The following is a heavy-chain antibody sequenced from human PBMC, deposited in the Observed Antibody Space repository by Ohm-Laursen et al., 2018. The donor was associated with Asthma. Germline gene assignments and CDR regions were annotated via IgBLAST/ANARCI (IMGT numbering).Heavy chain of an antibody. D-gene: IGHD3-9*01. V-gene: IGHV4-59*01. CDR2: MFSSGGA. J-gene: IGHJ4*02. CDR3: ARLDWAQSMFDS. CDR1: GGSLSGYS. Sequence: SQTLSLTCAVSGGSLSGYSWSWVRQPPGRELEWIAYMFSSGGANYNPSLKSRVTLSTDTSKNQVSLRLSSVTAADTALYFCARLDWAQSMFDSWGQGTLVTVSS.